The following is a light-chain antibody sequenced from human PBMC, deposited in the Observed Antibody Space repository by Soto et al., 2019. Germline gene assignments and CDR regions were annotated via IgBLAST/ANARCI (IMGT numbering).Light chain of an antibody. CDR1: QSVSSSY. J-gene: IGKJ1*01. CDR3: QHYGSSPRT. Sequence: EIVLTQSPGTLSLSPGERATLSCRASQSVSSSYLAWYQQKPGQAPRLLIYGASSRATGIPDRVSGSGSGTDFTLTISRLEPEDFAVYYWQHYGSSPRTFGQGTKVEIK. V-gene: IGKV3-20*01. CDR2: GAS.